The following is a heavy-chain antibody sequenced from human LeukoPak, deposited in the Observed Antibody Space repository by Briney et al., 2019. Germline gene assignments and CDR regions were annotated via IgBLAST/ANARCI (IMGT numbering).Heavy chain of an antibody. V-gene: IGHV4-59*01. CDR2: IYYSGST. D-gene: IGHD5-24*01. CDR1: GGSISSYY. J-gene: IGHJ3*02. Sequence: SETLSLTCTVSGGSISSYYWSWIRQPPGKGLEWIGYIYYSGSTNYNPSLKSRVTISVDTSKNQFSLKLSSVTAADTAVYYCARDRREMATSRGAFDIWGQGTMVTVSS. CDR3: ARDRREMATSRGAFDI.